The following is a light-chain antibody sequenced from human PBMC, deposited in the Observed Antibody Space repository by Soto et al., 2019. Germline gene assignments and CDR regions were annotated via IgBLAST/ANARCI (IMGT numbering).Light chain of an antibody. CDR1: LFVASSY. CDR2: RAS. Sequence: EVVFTQSPATLSLSPGERATLSCRASLFVASSYVGWYQQKYGQAPRLLIYRASTRETDIPAMFSGSGAGTECTRTISSLQSEDFAIYYCQQYNNWTITFGQGTRLEIK. V-gene: IGKV3-15*01. CDR3: QQYNNWTIT. J-gene: IGKJ5*01.